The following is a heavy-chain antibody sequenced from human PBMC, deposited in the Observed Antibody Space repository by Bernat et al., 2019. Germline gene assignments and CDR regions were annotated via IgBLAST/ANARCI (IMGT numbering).Heavy chain of an antibody. CDR3: ARLVDIVATRGWYDAFDI. J-gene: IGHJ3*02. Sequence: QVQLVQSGAEVKKPGASVKVSCKASGYTFTSYAMHWVRQAPGQRLEWMGWINAGNGNTKYSQKFQGRVTITRDTSASTAYMELSSLRSEDTAVYYCARLVDIVATRGWYDAFDIWGQGTMVTVSS. CDR1: GYTFTSYA. CDR2: INAGNGNT. D-gene: IGHD5-12*01. V-gene: IGHV1-3*01.